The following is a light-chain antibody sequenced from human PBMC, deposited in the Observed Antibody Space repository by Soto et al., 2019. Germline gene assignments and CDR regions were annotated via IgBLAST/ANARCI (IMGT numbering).Light chain of an antibody. CDR1: QGIGNS. J-gene: IGKJ5*01. CDR2: SAS. CDR3: QKYNTVPAT. V-gene: IGKV1-27*01. Sequence: DIQMTQSPPSLSASVGDRVTITCRASQGIGNSLAWYQQKPGTVPKLLIYSASTVQSGVPSRFSGSGSGTDFTLTISSLQPEVVAAYYCQKYNTVPATFGQGTRLAIK.